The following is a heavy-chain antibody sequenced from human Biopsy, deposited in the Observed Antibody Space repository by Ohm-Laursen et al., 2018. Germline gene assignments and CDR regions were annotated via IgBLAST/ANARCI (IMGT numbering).Heavy chain of an antibody. CDR3: ARHPTGFWFDP. CDR1: GGSVSSNTNY. Sequence: TLSPTCTVSGGSVSSNTNYWAWIRQPPGKGLEWIGSIFYSGIIYYNPSLKSRVSISVDTSKNQFSLNLNSVTAADTAVYYCARHPTGFWFDPWGQGTLVIVSS. V-gene: IGHV4-39*01. CDR2: IFYSGII. J-gene: IGHJ5*02.